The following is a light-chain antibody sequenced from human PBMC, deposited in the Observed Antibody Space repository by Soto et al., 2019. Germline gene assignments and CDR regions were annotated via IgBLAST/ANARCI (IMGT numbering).Light chain of an antibody. J-gene: IGKJ1*01. Sequence: DIVMTPTPLSLSVTPGKTASISCKSRQHLLHSDGKTYLYWSLQKPGHPPPLLLDDVSHRFSGVPDRFSGRGSGTDFTLRISRVEAEDVVVDYCMQSIQLPRTVGQGTNVESK. CDR2: DVS. CDR3: MQSIQLPRT. CDR1: QHLLHSDGKTY. V-gene: IGKV2D-29*01.